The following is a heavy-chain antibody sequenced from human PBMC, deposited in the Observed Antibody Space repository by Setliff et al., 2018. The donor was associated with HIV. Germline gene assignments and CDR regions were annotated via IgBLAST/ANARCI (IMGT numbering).Heavy chain of an antibody. CDR3: ASGIRGLIRTDYYYEMEV. Sequence: ASVKVSCKASGGTFGASGINWVRQAPGQGFEWMGTIILAFNVIKYAQKFQGRVTITADESARTAFMEVRSLRSDDTAIYYCASGIRGLIRTDYYYEMEVWGKGTTVTVS. CDR1: GGTFGASG. D-gene: IGHD3-10*01. CDR2: IILAFNVI. V-gene: IGHV1-69*13. J-gene: IGHJ6*03.